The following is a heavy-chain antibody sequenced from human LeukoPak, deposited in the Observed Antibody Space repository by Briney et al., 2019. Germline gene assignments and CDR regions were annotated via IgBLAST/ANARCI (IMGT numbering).Heavy chain of an antibody. CDR3: ARSGGVTTTLGY. J-gene: IGHJ4*01. Sequence: GGSLRLSCAASGFTFSSYGMRWVRQAPGKGLEWVAVVSCDGSNKYYADSVRGRFTISRDNSKNTLYLQMNSLRAEDTAVYYCARSGGVTTTLGYWGQGTLVTVSS. CDR2: VSCDGSNK. V-gene: IGHV3-30*03. CDR1: GFTFSSYG. D-gene: IGHD4-17*01.